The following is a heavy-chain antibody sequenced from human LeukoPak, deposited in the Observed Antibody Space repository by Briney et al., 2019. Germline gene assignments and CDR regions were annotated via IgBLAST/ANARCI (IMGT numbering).Heavy chain of an antibody. Sequence: PRGSLRLSCAASGFTFDDSVMHWVRQAPGKGLEWVSGISWNSGSIAYADSVKGRFTISRDNAKSSLYLQMNSLRAEDTALYYCAKDIRIDGSGSYDYWGQGTLVTVSS. CDR3: AKDIRIDGSGSYDY. J-gene: IGHJ4*02. CDR2: ISWNSGSI. CDR1: GFTFDDSV. V-gene: IGHV3-9*01. D-gene: IGHD3-10*01.